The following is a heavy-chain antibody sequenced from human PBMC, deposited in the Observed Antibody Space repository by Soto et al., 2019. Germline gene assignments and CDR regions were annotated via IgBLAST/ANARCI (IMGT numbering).Heavy chain of an antibody. CDR1: GFTFIASY. CDR3: ARLSGGDGFAI. V-gene: IGHV3-11*01. CDR2: ISSSGTST. D-gene: IGHD3-10*01. J-gene: IGHJ3*02. Sequence: QVQLVESGGGLVKPGGSLRLSCAASGFTFIASYMSWIRQAPGKGLEWVSYISSSGTSTYYADSVKGRFTISRDNAQNSLYLHINRLSAEVTAVYFCARLSGGDGFAIWGQGKMVTVS.